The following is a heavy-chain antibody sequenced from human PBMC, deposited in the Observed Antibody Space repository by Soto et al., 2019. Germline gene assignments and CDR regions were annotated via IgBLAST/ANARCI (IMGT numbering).Heavy chain of an antibody. D-gene: IGHD2-21*02. CDR1: GYTFTSYA. Sequence: ASVKVSCKASGYTFTSYAMHWVRQAPGQRLEWMGWINTGNGNTKYSQKFQGRVTITRDTSASTAYMELSSLRSEDTAVYYCARAWVVVTAPDYWGQGTLVTVSS. CDR2: INTGNGNT. CDR3: ARAWVVVTAPDY. J-gene: IGHJ4*02. V-gene: IGHV1-3*04.